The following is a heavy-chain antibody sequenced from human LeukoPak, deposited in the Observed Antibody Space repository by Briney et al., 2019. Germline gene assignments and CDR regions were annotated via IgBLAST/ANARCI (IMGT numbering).Heavy chain of an antibody. CDR3: VRHDGRGGSTMGAFDS. J-gene: IGHJ5*01. Sequence: PGGSLRLSCTASGFTFDDSGMSWVRQSPGKGLEWIGSIYSGRTIYYSPSLNSRVTISVVTSKDQFILQLNSVTAADTAVYYCVRHDGRGGSTMGAFDSWGQGSLVTVSS. V-gene: IGHV4-39*01. D-gene: IGHD3-3*01. CDR1: GFTFDDSG. CDR2: IYSGRTI.